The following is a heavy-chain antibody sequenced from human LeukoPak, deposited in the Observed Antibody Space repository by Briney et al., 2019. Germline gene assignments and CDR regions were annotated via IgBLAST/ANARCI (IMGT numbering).Heavy chain of an antibody. CDR2: IYPGDSQT. V-gene: IGHV5-51*01. D-gene: IGHD4-17*01. CDR3: ARALRTGQGDYVPVL. Sequence: GESLKISCKASGYKFTNHWIGWVRQMPGKGLEWMTIIYPGDSQTRYSPSFRGQVTISADKSLDTMYLQWNSLKASDTAMYYCARALRTGQGDYVPVLWGQGTLVIVSS. J-gene: IGHJ4*02. CDR1: GYKFTNHW.